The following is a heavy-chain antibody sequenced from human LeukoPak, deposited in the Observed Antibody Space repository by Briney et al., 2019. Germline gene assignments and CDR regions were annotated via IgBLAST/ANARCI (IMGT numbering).Heavy chain of an antibody. D-gene: IGHD3-10*01. Sequence: SETLSLTCTVSGGSISSYYWSWIRQPPGKGLEWIGYIYYSGSTYYNPSLKSRVTISVDTSKNQFSLKVSSVTAADTAVYYCARRELLSTPDAFDIWGQGTMVTVSS. CDR1: GGSISSYY. CDR2: IYYSGST. J-gene: IGHJ3*02. CDR3: ARRELLSTPDAFDI. V-gene: IGHV4-59*08.